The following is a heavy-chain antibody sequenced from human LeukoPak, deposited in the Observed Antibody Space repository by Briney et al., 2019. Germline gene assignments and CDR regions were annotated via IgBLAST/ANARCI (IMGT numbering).Heavy chain of an antibody. V-gene: IGHV3-23*01. Sequence: GGSLRLSCAASGFTFSSYAMHWVRQAPGKGLEWVSAISGSGGSTYYADSVKGRFTISRDNSKNTLYLQMNSLRAEDTAVYYCAKDRRNSYGSYYFDYWGQGTLVTVSS. J-gene: IGHJ4*02. CDR2: ISGSGGST. CDR3: AKDRRNSYGSYYFDY. CDR1: GFTFSSYA. D-gene: IGHD5-18*01.